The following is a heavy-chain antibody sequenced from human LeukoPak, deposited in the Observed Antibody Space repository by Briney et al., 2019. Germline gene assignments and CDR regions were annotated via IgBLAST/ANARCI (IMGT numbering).Heavy chain of an antibody. CDR3: ARADSSSLSYGMDV. V-gene: IGHV4-34*01. Sequence: SETLSLTCAVYGGSSSGYYWSWIRQPPGKGLEWLGEIDHSGSTNYNPSLKSRVTISVDTSKNQFSLKLSSVTAADTAVYYCARADSSSLSYGMDVWGQGTTVTVSS. J-gene: IGHJ6*02. CDR1: GGSSSGYY. D-gene: IGHD6-13*01. CDR2: IDHSGST.